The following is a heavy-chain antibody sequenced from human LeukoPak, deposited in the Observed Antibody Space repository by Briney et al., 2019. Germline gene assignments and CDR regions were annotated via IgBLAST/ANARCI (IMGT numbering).Heavy chain of an antibody. Sequence: PGGSLRLSCAASGFTFSNAWMNWVRQAPGKGLEWVGRLKSKIDGVTAEYAAPVEGRFTISRDDSKNVLFLQMNSLKIEDTAVYYCATPKLRGWYAFDHWGQGTLVTVSS. J-gene: IGHJ4*02. CDR3: ATPKLRGWYAFDH. V-gene: IGHV3-15*01. CDR2: LKSKIDGVTA. D-gene: IGHD6-19*01. CDR1: GFTFSNAW.